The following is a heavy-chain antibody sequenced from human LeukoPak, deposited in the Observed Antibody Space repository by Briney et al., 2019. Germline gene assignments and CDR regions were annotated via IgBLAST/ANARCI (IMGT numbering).Heavy chain of an antibody. V-gene: IGHV4-30-2*01. CDR2: INHSGST. Sequence: SQTLSLTCTVSGGSISSGGYYWSWIRQPPGKGLEWIGEINHSGSTNYNPSLKSRVTISVDTSKNQFSLKLSSVTAADTAVYYCARGGKRIVGASGAFQHWGQGTLVTVSS. CDR1: GGSISSGGYY. J-gene: IGHJ1*01. CDR3: ARGGKRIVGASGAFQH. D-gene: IGHD1-26*01.